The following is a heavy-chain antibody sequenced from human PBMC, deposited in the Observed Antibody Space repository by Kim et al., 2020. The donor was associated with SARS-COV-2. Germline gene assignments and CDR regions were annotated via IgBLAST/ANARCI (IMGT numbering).Heavy chain of an antibody. CDR2: IIPIFGIA. V-gene: IGHV1-69*10. CDR3: ARVPLPTVIMGTILSSVYYYYGMDV. J-gene: IGHJ6*02. Sequence: ASVKVSCKASGGTFSSYVISWVRQAPGQGLEWMGGIIPIFGIANYAQKFQGRVTITADKSTSTAYMELSSLRSEDTAVYYCARVPLPTVIMGTILSSVYYYYGMDVWGQGTTVTVSS. D-gene: IGHD1-26*01. CDR1: GGTFSSYV.